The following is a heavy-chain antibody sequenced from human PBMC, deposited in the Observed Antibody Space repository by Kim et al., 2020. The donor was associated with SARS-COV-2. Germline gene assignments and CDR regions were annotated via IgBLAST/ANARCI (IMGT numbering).Heavy chain of an antibody. CDR3: ARDGGYDFWSGYYSVDP. D-gene: IGHD3-3*01. Sequence: ASVKVSCKASGYTFTSYAMNWVRQAPGQGLEWMGWINTNTGNPTYAQGFTGRFVFSLDTSVSTAYLQISSLKAEDTAVYYCARDGGYDFWSGYYSVDPWGQGTLVTVSS. V-gene: IGHV7-4-1*02. CDR1: GYTFTSYA. CDR2: INTNTGNP. J-gene: IGHJ5*02.